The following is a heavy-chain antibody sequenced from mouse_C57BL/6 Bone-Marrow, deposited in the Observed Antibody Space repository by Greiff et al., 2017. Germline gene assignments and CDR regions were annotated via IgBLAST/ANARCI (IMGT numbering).Heavy chain of an antibody. J-gene: IGHJ2*01. Sequence: EVKLMESGGGLVKPGGSLKLSCAASGFTFSSYAMSWVRQTPEKRLEWVATISDGGSYIYYPDNVKGRFTISRDNAKNNLYLQMSHLKSEDTAMYYCARGDPPFDYWGQGTTLTVSS. V-gene: IGHV5-4*03. CDR3: ARGDPPFDY. CDR1: GFTFSSYA. CDR2: ISDGGSYI.